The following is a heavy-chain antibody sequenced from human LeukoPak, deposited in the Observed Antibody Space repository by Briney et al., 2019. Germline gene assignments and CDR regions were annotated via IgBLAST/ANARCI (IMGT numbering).Heavy chain of an antibody. CDR3: ARCSSRRYYFDY. CDR1: GGSISSYY. D-gene: IGHD6-13*01. J-gene: IGHJ4*02. V-gene: IGHV4-39*01. Sequence: SETLSLTCTVSGGSISSYYWGWIRQPPGKGLEWIGSIYYSGSTYYNPSLKSRVTISVDTSKNQFSLKLSSVTAADTAVYYCARCSSRRYYFDYWGQGTLVTVSS. CDR2: IYYSGST.